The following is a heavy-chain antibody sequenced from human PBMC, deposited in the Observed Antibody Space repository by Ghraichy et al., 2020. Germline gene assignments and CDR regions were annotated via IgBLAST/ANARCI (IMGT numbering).Heavy chain of an antibody. CDR2: ISGSGSNT. Sequence: GGSLRLSCAASGFPFSYFAMSWVRQAPGKGLEWVSTISGSGSNTYYADSVKGRFTISRDNSKNTLFLHMNSLRAEDTAVYYCAKDPGSIGWYFSLDYWGQGTLLTVSS. V-gene: IGHV3-23*01. CDR3: AKDPGSIGWYFSLDY. CDR1: GFPFSYFA. J-gene: IGHJ4*02. D-gene: IGHD6-19*01.